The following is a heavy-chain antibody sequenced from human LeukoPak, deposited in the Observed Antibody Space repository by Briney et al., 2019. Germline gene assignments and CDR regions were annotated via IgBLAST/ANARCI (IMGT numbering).Heavy chain of an antibody. CDR1: GFTFSSYW. J-gene: IGHJ4*02. CDR3: ARGPLVRGDIDY. V-gene: IGHV4-34*01. D-gene: IGHD3-10*01. CDR2: INHSGST. Sequence: GSLRLSCAASGFTFSSYWMSWVRQAPGKGLEWIGEINHSGSTNYNPSLKSRVTISVDTSKNQFSLKLSSVTAADTAVYYCARGPLVRGDIDYWGQGTLVTVSS.